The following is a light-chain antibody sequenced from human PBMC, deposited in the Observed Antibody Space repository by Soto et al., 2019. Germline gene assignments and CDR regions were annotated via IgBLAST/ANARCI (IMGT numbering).Light chain of an antibody. CDR2: DAS. CDR1: QSISRW. CDR3: QQYNTYST. J-gene: IGKJ5*01. Sequence: DIQMTLSPFTLSASVGDSVTITCRASQSISRWLAWYQQKPGKAPKALIYDASTLRSGVPSRFSGGGSGTEFTLTISSLQPDDFATYYCQQYNTYSTFGQGTRLEIK. V-gene: IGKV1-5*01.